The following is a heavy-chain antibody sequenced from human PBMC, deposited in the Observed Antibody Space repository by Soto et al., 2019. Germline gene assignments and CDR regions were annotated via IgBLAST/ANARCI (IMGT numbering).Heavy chain of an antibody. V-gene: IGHV3-23*01. CDR1: GFTFSSYA. J-gene: IGHJ4*02. CDR2: ISGSGGST. CDR3: AKTLDSSSGYYCLDY. D-gene: IGHD3-22*01. Sequence: GGSLRLSCAASGFTFSSYAMSWVRQAPGKGLEWVSAISGSGGSTYYADSVKGRFTISRDNSKNTLYLQMNSLRAEDTAVYYCAKTLDSSSGYYCLDYWGQGTLVTVSS.